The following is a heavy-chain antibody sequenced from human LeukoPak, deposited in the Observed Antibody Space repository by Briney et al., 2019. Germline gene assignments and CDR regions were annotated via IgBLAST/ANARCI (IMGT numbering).Heavy chain of an antibody. D-gene: IGHD2-15*01. CDR3: AKSGDYYYYYYMDV. CDR1: GFTFSSYA. Sequence: GGSLRLSCAASGFTFSSYAMSWVRQAPGKGLEWVSAISGSGGSTYYADSVTGRFTISRDNSKNTLYLQMNSLRAEDTAVYYCAKSGDYYYYYYMDVWGKGTTVTVSS. V-gene: IGHV3-23*01. J-gene: IGHJ6*03. CDR2: ISGSGGST.